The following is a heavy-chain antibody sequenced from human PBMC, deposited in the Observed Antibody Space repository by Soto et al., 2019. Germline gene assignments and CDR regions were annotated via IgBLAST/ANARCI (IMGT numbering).Heavy chain of an antibody. CDR1: GGTFSNYA. CDR2: IIPIFGTR. D-gene: IGHD2-15*01. J-gene: IGHJ6*02. CDR3: ARAVVVAATKDLYYYYGMDV. V-gene: IGHV1-69*05. Sequence: SVKVSCKASGGTFSNYAITWVRQAPGQGLEWLGRIIPIFGTRDYAQKFQGRVTITRDTSESTAYMELSSLRSEYTAVYYCARAVVVAATKDLYYYYGMDVWG.